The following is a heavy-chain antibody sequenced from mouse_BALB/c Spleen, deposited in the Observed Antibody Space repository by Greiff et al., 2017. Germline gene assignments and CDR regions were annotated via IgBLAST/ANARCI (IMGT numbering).Heavy chain of an antibody. Sequence: LVESGAELVKPGASVKLSCTASGFNIKDTYMHWVKQRPEQGLEWIGRIDPANGNTKYDPKFQGKATITADTSSNTAYLQLSSLTSEDTAVYYCARNYYGSSYVKDYFDYWGQGTTLTVSS. D-gene: IGHD1-1*01. CDR2: IDPANGNT. V-gene: IGHV14-3*02. CDR1: GFNIKDTY. CDR3: ARNYYGSSYVKDYFDY. J-gene: IGHJ2*01.